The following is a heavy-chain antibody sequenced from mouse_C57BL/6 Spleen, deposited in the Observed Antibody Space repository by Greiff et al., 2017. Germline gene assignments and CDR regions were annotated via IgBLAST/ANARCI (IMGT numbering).Heavy chain of an antibody. D-gene: IGHD1-1*01. Sequence: QVQLQQPGAELVKPGASVKVSCKASGYTFTSYWMHWVKQRPGQGLEWIGRIHPSDSDTNYNQKFKGKATLTVDKSSSTAYMQLSSLTSEDSAVYYCAIGDYYYGSTWFAYWGQGTLVTVSA. J-gene: IGHJ3*01. CDR3: AIGDYYYGSTWFAY. CDR2: IHPSDSDT. V-gene: IGHV1-74*01. CDR1: GYTFTSYW.